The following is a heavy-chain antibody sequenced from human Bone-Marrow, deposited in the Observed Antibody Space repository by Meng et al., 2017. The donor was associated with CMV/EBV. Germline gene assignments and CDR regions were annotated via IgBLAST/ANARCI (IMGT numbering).Heavy chain of an antibody. V-gene: IGHV4-61*01. D-gene: IGHD2-2*01. CDR2: IYYSGST. Sequence: GSVSSGSYYWGWIRQPPGKGLEWIGYIYYSGSTNYNPSLKSRVTISVDTSKNQFSLKLSSVTAADTAVYYCAREWVVPAARISWFDPWGQGTLVTVSS. CDR3: AREWVVPAARISWFDP. CDR1: GSVSSGSYY. J-gene: IGHJ5*02.